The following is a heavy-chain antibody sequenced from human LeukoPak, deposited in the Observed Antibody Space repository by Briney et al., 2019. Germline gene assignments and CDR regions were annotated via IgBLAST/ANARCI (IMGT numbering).Heavy chain of an antibody. J-gene: IGHJ4*02. D-gene: IGHD3-22*01. Sequence: ASVKVSCKASGYTFTNYAMNWVRQAPGQGLEWMGIINPSGGSTSYAQKFQGRVTMTRDTSTSTVYMELSSLRSEDTAVYYCARDKFIKHYYDSSGYYPFDYWGQGTLVTVSS. CDR2: INPSGGST. CDR1: GYTFTNYA. V-gene: IGHV1-46*01. CDR3: ARDKFIKHYYDSSGYYPFDY.